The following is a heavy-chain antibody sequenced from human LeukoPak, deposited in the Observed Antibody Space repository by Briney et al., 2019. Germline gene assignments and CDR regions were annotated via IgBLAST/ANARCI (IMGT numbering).Heavy chain of an antibody. CDR3: ARDWDSSSWYVPFDY. V-gene: IGHV1-18*01. J-gene: IGHJ4*02. CDR1: GYTFTSYG. CDR2: ISAYNGNT. Sequence: ASVKVSCKASGYTFTSYGISWVRQAPGQGLEWMGWISAYNGNTNYAQKLQGRVTMTTDTSTSTAYMELRSLRSDDTAVYYCARDWDSSSWYVPFDYWGQGTLVTVSS. D-gene: IGHD6-13*01.